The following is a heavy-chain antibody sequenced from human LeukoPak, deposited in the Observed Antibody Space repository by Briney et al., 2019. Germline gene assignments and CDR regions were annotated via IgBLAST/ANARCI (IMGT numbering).Heavy chain of an antibody. J-gene: IGHJ4*02. D-gene: IGHD6-19*01. V-gene: IGHV3-66*01. CDR1: GFTVSSNY. CDR2: IYSGGST. Sequence: GGFLRLSCAASGFTVSSNYMTWVRQAPGKGLEWVSVIYSGGSTYYADSVKGRFTISRDNSKSTLYLQMNSLRVEDTAVYYCARGIAVADTGIFDYWGQGTLVTVSS. CDR3: ARGIAVADTGIFDY.